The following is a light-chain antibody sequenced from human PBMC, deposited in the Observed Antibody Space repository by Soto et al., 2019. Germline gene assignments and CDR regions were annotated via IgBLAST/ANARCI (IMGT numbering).Light chain of an antibody. Sequence: EIVMTQSPLFLPVTPGEPASISCRSSQSLLYSNGHNSLDWYLQKPGQSPQLLIYLNSNRASGVPDRFSGSGSGTDFTLKISRVEAEDVGVYYCMQALPGERRTFGQGTKVEIK. CDR3: MQALPGERRT. J-gene: IGKJ1*01. CDR1: QSLLYSNGHNS. CDR2: LNS. V-gene: IGKV2-28*01.